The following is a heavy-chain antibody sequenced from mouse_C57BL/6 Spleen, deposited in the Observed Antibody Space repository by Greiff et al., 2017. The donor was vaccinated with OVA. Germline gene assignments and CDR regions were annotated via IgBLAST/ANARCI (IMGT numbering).Heavy chain of an antibody. D-gene: IGHD4-1*01. CDR2: IDPENGDT. Sequence: VQLKESGAELVRPGASVKLSCTASGFNIKDDYMHWVKQRPEQGLEWIGWIDPENGDTEYASKFQGKATITADTSSNTAYLQLSSLTSEDTAVYYCTTMGRAYWGQGTLVTVSA. CDR3: TTMGRAY. CDR1: GFNIKDDY. J-gene: IGHJ3*01. V-gene: IGHV14-4*01.